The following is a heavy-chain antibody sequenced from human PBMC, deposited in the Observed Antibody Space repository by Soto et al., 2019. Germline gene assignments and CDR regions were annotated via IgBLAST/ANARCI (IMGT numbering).Heavy chain of an antibody. CDR2: IYYTGTV. V-gene: IGHV4-28*02. J-gene: IGHJ4*02. CDR3: ARTSRLKTGQLDY. Sequence: LSLTCTVPGYSIGTYNWWAWIRQPPGKGLEWIGYIYYTGTVYYNLSLKNRVSMSVETARDQFSLRLSSVTAADTAVHYCARTSRLKTGQLDYWGQGALVTVSS. CDR1: GYSIGTYNW. D-gene: IGHD3-9*01.